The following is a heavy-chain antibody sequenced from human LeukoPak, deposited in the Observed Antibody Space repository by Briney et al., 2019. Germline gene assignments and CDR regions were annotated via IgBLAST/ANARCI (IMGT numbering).Heavy chain of an antibody. D-gene: IGHD5-12*01. CDR3: ARALYSGYAGYYYGMDV. CDR1: GYSFTSYW. V-gene: IGHV5-51*01. J-gene: IGHJ6*02. CDR2: IYPGDSDT. Sequence: GESLKISCKGSGYSFTSYWIGWVRQMPGKGLEWRGIIYPGDSDTRYSPSFQGQVTISADKSISTAYLQWSSLKASDTAMYYCARALYSGYAGYYYGMDVWGQGTTVTVSS.